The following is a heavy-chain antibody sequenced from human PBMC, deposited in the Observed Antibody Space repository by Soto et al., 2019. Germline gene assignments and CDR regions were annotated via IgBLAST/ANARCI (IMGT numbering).Heavy chain of an antibody. CDR2: ISSSGSTV. V-gene: IGHV3-48*03. J-gene: IGHJ4*02. CDR3: VRYCSTTLCNGVATRTFDY. Sequence: GSLRLSCAASRFTFSTYEMDWVRQAPWKGLEWVSCISSSGSTVYYADSVKGRFTISRDNTRNSLYLQMNSLRDEDTALYYCVRYCSTTLCNGVATRTFDYWGQGTLVTVSS. D-gene: IGHD2-2*01. CDR1: RFTFSTYE.